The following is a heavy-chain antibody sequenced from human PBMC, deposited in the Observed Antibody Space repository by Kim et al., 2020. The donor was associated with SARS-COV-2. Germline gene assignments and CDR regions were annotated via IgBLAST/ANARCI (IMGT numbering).Heavy chain of an antibody. J-gene: IGHJ6*02. CDR2: ISSSGTTI. CDR1: GFSFNDYY. CDR3: SREGYCTNGVCYGSFYYGMDA. V-gene: IGHV3-11*01. D-gene: IGHD2-8*01. Sequence: GGSLRLSCAASGFSFNDYYMSWIRQAPGKGLEWLSYISSSGTTIYNADSVRGRLTISRDNAKNSLYLHMNSLRVEDTAVYYCSREGYCTNGVCYGSFYYGMDAWGQGTTVTVSS.